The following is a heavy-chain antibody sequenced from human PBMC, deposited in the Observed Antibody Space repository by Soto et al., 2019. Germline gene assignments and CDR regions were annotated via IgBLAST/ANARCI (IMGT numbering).Heavy chain of an antibody. D-gene: IGHD2-15*01. CDR3: ARGLSSGGCGWFDP. CDR1: GYTFTNYD. J-gene: IGHJ5*02. Sequence: QVQLVQSGAEVKKPGASVKVSCKASGYTFTNYDINWVRQATGQGLEWMGWMNPNSGHTGYVQKFQGRVTMTRNTSISTAYMVLSSLRSDDTGVYYCARGLSSGGCGWFDPWGQGTVVTVSS. V-gene: IGHV1-8*01. CDR2: MNPNSGHT.